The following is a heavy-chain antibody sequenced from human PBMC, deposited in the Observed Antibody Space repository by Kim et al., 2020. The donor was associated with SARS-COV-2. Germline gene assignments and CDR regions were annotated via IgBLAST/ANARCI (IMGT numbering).Heavy chain of an antibody. Sequence: SETLSLTCTVSGGSISSGGYYWSWIRQHPGKGLEWIGYIYYSGSTYYNPSLKSRVTISVDTSKNQFSLKLSSVTAADTAVYYCARGRPHGETARITMVRGVIRGAFDIWGQGTMVTVSS. CDR3: ARGRPHGETARITMVRGVIRGAFDI. D-gene: IGHD3-10*01. V-gene: IGHV4-31*03. CDR1: GGSISSGGYY. J-gene: IGHJ3*02. CDR2: IYYSGST.